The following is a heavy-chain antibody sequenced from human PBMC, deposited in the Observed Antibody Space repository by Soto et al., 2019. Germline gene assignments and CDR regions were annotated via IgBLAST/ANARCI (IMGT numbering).Heavy chain of an antibody. CDR3: ARARYDSSGYYYFDY. Sequence: PSETLSLTCTVSGGSISGYYLSWIRQPPGKGLEWIGYIYYSGSSNYNPSLKSRVTIPLDTSKNQFSLRLRSVTAADTAVYYCARARYDSSGYYYFDYWGQGTLVTVYS. CDR1: GGSISGYY. V-gene: IGHV4-59*01. J-gene: IGHJ4*02. D-gene: IGHD3-22*01. CDR2: IYYSGSS.